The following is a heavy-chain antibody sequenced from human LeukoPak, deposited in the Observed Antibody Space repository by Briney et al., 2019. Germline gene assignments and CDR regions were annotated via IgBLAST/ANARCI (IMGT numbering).Heavy chain of an antibody. V-gene: IGHV1-2*02. Sequence: GASVKVSCKASGYTFTGYYMHWVRQAPGQGLEWMGWINPNSGGTKYAQKFQGRVTMTRDTSISTAYMELSRLRSDDTAVYYCARDESITIFGVVPFDYWGQGTLVTVSS. CDR1: GYTFTGYY. J-gene: IGHJ4*02. CDR3: ARDESITIFGVVPFDY. CDR2: INPNSGGT. D-gene: IGHD3-3*01.